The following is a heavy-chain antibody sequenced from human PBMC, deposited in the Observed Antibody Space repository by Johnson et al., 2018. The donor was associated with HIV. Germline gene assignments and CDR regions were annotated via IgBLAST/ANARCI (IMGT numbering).Heavy chain of an antibody. CDR1: GFTFSSYA. Sequence: QVQLVESGGGVVQPGRSLRLSCAASGFTFSSYAMHWVRQAPGKGLEWVTVISYDGSTKYYADSVKGRFTISSDNAKNSLYLQMNSLRTEDTAVYYCARENYRRRDAFDVWGQGTVVIVSS. J-gene: IGHJ3*01. CDR3: ARENYRRRDAFDV. D-gene: IGHD1-7*01. CDR2: ISYDGSTK. V-gene: IGHV3-30*04.